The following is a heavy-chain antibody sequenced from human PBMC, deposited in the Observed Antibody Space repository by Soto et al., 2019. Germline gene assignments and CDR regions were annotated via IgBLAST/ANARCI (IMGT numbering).Heavy chain of an antibody. CDR3: ARGGIFALYDYIWGSPNPIDY. V-gene: IGHV1-8*01. Sequence: ASVKVSCKASGYTFTSYDINWVRQATGQGLEWMGWMNPNSGNTGYAQKFQGRVTMTRNTSISTAYMGLSSLRSEDTAVYYCARGGIFALYDYIWGSPNPIDYWGQGTLVTVSS. D-gene: IGHD3-16*01. J-gene: IGHJ4*02. CDR1: GYTFTSYD. CDR2: MNPNSGNT.